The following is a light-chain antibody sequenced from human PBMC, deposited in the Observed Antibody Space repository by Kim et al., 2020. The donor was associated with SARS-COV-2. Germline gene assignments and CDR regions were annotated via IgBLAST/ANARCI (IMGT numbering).Light chain of an antibody. Sequence: RQTATLICTGHSNNGGLQGTSLLQQHQGHPPKLLSYRNNNRPSGISERFSASRSGDTASLTITGLQPEDEADYYCSAWDRILNAVVFGGGTQLTVL. V-gene: IGLV10-54*04. CDR1: SNNGGLQG. CDR2: RNN. CDR3: SAWDRILNAVV. J-gene: IGLJ2*01.